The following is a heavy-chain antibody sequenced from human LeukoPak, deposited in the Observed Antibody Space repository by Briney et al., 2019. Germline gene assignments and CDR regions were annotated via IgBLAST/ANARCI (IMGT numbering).Heavy chain of an antibody. V-gene: IGHV4-4*09. CDR2: IYTSGST. J-gene: IGHJ6*03. D-gene: IGHD1-26*01. Sequence: SETLSLTCTVSGGSISGYYWSWIRQPPGKGLEWIGYIYTSGSTNYNPSLKSRVTISVDTSKNQFSLKLSSVTAADTAVYYCARRGGSYYPPSYYYYYMDVWGKGTTVTVSS. CDR1: GGSISGYY. CDR3: ARRGGSYYPPSYYYYYMDV.